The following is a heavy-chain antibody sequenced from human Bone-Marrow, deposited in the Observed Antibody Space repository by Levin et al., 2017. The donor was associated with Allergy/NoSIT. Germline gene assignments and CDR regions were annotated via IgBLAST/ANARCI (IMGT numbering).Heavy chain of an antibody. CDR3: AGDYIVVVPAARGYYYYGMDV. D-gene: IGHD2-2*01. CDR1: GFTFSSYW. V-gene: IGHV3-7*01. CDR2: IKQDGSEK. J-gene: IGHJ6*02. Sequence: GGSLRLSCAASGFTFSSYWMSWVRQAPGKGLEWVANIKQDGSEKYYVDSVKGRFTISRDNAKNSLYLQMNSLRAEDTAVYYCAGDYIVVVPAARGYYYYGMDVWGQGTTVTVSS.